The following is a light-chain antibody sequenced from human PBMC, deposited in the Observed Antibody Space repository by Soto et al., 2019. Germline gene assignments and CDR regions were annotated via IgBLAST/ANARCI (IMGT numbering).Light chain of an antibody. Sequence: IVMTQSPATLSLSPGAKATLSCRASQSISNNFAWFQQKPGQVPRLLIYGASNRATGIPDRFSGSGSGTDFTLTISRLEPEDFAVYYCQQYGSSPWTFGQGTKVDIK. CDR3: QQYGSSPWT. CDR1: QSISNN. CDR2: GAS. V-gene: IGKV3-20*01. J-gene: IGKJ1*01.